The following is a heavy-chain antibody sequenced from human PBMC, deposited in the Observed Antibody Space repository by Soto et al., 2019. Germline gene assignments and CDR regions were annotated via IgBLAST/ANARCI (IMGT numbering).Heavy chain of an antibody. CDR3: ARGRYVDY. D-gene: IGHD1-1*01. CDR2: ISAHNGNT. V-gene: IGHV1-18*01. J-gene: IGHJ4*02. CDR1: GYDFTTYG. Sequence: QVHLVQSGAEVKKPGASVKVSCKGSGYDFTTYGITWVRQAPGQGLEWMAWISAHNGNTDYAQKLQGRATVTRDTSTSTAYMELRSLRSDDTAVYYCARGRYVDYWGQGALVTVSS.